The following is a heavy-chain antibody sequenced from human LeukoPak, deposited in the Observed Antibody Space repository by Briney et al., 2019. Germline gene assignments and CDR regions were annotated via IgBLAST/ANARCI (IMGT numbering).Heavy chain of an antibody. CDR1: GFTFSSYA. V-gene: IGHV3-23*01. D-gene: IGHD6-19*01. CDR2: ISGSGGST. Sequence: PGGSLRLSCAASGFTFSSYAMSWVRQAPGKGLEWVSAISGSGGSTYYADSVKGRFTISRDSSKSTLHLQMNSLRAEDTALYYCATGGIVVAGTSWGQGTLVTVSS. J-gene: IGHJ5*02. CDR3: ATGGIVVAGTS.